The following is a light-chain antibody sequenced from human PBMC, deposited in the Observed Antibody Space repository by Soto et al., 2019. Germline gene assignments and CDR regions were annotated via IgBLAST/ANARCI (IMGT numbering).Light chain of an antibody. CDR1: SRVVGGYNY. CDR2: DVS. V-gene: IGLV2-14*01. J-gene: IGLJ1*01. Sequence: QSALTQPASVSGSPGQSITISCTGNSRVVGGYNYVSWYQQHPGKVPKLMIYDVSNRPSGVSNRFSGSKSGNTASLTISGLQAEDGADYYCSSYTSSSAQVFGTGTKVTVL. CDR3: SSYTSSSAQV.